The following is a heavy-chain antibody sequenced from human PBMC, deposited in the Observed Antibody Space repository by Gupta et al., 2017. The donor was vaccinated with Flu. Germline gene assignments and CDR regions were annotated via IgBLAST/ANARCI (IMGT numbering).Heavy chain of an antibody. D-gene: IGHD6-19*01. J-gene: IGHJ3*02. V-gene: IGHV1-58*01. Sequence: QMQLVQSGPEVKKPGTSVKVSCKTSGFTFSSSAVQWVRQTRGQRLEWIGWIVVGSGVTDFAQKFQERVMITRDMSTSTAYMELSSLRSDDTAVYYCAAARFNVAEWAFDIWGQGTMVTVSS. CDR2: IVVGSGVT. CDR1: GFTFSSSA. CDR3: AAARFNVAEWAFDI.